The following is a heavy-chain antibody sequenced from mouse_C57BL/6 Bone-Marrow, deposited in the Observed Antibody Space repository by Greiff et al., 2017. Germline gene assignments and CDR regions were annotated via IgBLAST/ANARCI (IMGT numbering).Heavy chain of an antibody. Sequence: QVQLQQSGPELVKPGASVKISCKASGYSFTSYYIHWVKQRPGQGLEWIGWIYPGSGNTKYNEKFKGKATLTADTSSSTAYMQLSSLTSEDSAVYYCARQLRLHFAYWGQGTLVTVSA. D-gene: IGHD3-2*02. V-gene: IGHV1-66*01. J-gene: IGHJ3*01. CDR3: ARQLRLHFAY. CDR1: GYSFTSYY. CDR2: IYPGSGNT.